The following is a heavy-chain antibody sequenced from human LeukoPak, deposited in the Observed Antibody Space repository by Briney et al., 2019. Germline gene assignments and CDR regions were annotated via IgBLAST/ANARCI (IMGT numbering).Heavy chain of an antibody. D-gene: IGHD4-17*01. V-gene: IGHV3-30*04. Sequence: GGSLRLSCAASGFTFSSYAMHWVRQAPGKGLEWVAVISYDGSNKYYADSVKGRFTISKDNAKNSLYLQMNSLRAEDTAVYYCARAGGSTVSHSDYWGQGTLVTVSS. J-gene: IGHJ4*02. CDR1: GFTFSSYA. CDR3: ARAGGSTVSHSDY. CDR2: ISYDGSNK.